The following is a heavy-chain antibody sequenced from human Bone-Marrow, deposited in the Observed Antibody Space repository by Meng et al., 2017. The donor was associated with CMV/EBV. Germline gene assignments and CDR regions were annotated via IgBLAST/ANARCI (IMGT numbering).Heavy chain of an antibody. CDR3: ARVESGHEHFDY. CDR2: INPNSGGT. CDR1: GYTFTGYY. D-gene: IGHD5-12*01. V-gene: IGHV1-2*02. Sequence: ASVKVSCKASGYTFTGYYMHWVRQAPGQGLEWMGWINPNSGGTNYAQKFQGRVTMTRDTSISTAYMELSRLRSDDTAVYYCARVESGHEHFDYWGQGTLVTVPS. J-gene: IGHJ4*02.